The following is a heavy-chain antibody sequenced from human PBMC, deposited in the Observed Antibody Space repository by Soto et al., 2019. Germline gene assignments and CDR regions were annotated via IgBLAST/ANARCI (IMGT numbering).Heavy chain of an antibody. J-gene: IGHJ6*02. CDR1: GGSFSGYY. D-gene: IGHD2-8*02. V-gene: IGHV4-34*01. CDR2: INHSGST. Sequence: SETLSLTCAVYGGSFSGYYWSWIRQPPGKGLEWIGEINHSGSTNYNPSLKSRVTISVDTSKNQFSLKLSSVTAADTAVYYCARVEATGGVMDVWGQGTTVTVSS. CDR3: ARVEATGGVMDV.